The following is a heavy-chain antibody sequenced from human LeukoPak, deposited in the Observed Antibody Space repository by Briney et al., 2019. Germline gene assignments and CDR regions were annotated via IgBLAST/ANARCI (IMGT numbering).Heavy chain of an antibody. J-gene: IGHJ4*02. CDR2: ISYDGSNK. CDR3: AKDSPNSYYDFWSGHPTLDY. CDR1: GFTFSSYS. D-gene: IGHD3-3*01. Sequence: SGGSLRLSCAAAGFTFSSYSMHWVRQAPGKGLEWVAVISYDGSNKYYADSVKGRFTISRDNSKDTLYLQMNSLRAEDTAVYYCAKDSPNSYYDFWSGHPTLDYWGQGTLVTVSS. V-gene: IGHV3-30*18.